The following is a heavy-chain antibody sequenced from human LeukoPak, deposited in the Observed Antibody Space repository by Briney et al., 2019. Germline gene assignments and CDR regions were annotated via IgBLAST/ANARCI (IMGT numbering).Heavy chain of an antibody. CDR1: GFTVSSNY. J-gene: IGHJ4*02. CDR2: IYSGGST. Sequence: GGSLRLSCAASGFTVSSNYMSWVRQVPGKGLEWVSVIYSGGSTYYADSVKGRFTISRDNSKNTLYLQMNSLRAEDTAVYYCAIEPGIAAPGKDYWGQGTLVTVSS. V-gene: IGHV3-66*02. CDR3: AIEPGIAAPGKDY. D-gene: IGHD6-13*01.